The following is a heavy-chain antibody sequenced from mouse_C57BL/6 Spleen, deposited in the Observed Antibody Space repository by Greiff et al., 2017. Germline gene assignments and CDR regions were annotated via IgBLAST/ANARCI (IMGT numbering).Heavy chain of an antibody. CDR1: GYAFTNYL. CDR2: INPGSGGT. D-gene: IGHD3-1*01. Sequence: QVQLQQSGAELVRPGTSVKVSCKASGYAFTNYLIEWVKQRPGQGLEWIGVINPGSGGTNYNEKFQGKATLTADKSSSTAYMQLSSLTSEDSAVYFCARSGDFYFDYWGQGTTLTVSS. CDR3: ARSGDFYFDY. J-gene: IGHJ2*01. V-gene: IGHV1-54*01.